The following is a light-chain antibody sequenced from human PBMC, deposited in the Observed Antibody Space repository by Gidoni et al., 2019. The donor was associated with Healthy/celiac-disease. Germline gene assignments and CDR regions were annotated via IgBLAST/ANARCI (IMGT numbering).Light chain of an antibody. CDR1: QSLVYSDGNPS. CDR3: MQGTHWPPWT. CDR2: KVS. Sequence: DVVMTQSPLSLPVTLGQPASISCRSSQSLVYSDGNPSLNWFQQRPGQSPRRLIYKVSNRDSVVPDRFSGSVSGTDFTLKISRVEAEDVGVYYCMQGTHWPPWTFGQGTKVEIK. V-gene: IGKV2-30*01. J-gene: IGKJ1*01.